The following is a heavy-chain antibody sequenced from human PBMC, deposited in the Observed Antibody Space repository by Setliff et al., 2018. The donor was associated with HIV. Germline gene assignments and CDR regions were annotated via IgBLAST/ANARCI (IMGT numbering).Heavy chain of an antibody. V-gene: IGHV4-59*01. J-gene: IGHJ6*02. CDR1: GGSISFYY. Sequence: SETLSLTCSISGGSISFYYWNWLRQTPGKGLEWIAYTFDNGNTHYNPSLESRVTLSLDTSRNLFSLRLASVTAADTAVYYCARGGGYYYYGMDVWGQGTTVTVSS. D-gene: IGHD3-16*01. CDR2: TFDNGNT. CDR3: ARGGGYYYYGMDV.